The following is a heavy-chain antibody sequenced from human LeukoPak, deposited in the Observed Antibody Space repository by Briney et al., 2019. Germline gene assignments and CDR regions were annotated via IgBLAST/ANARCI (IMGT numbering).Heavy chain of an antibody. CDR3: ASEEVTAALFDY. J-gene: IGHJ4*02. CDR1: GGSISSSSYY. D-gene: IGHD2-2*01. CDR2: IYYSGST. V-gene: IGHV4-39*01. Sequence: SETLSLTCTVSGGSISSSSYYWGWIRQPPGKGLEWFGSIYYSGSTYYNPSLKSRVTISVDTSKNQFPLKLSSVTAADTAVYYCASEEVTAALFDYWGQGTLVIVSS.